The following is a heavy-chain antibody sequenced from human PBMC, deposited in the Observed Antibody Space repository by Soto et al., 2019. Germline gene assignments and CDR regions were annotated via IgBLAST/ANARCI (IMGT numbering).Heavy chain of an antibody. Sequence: GGSLRLSCAGSGFIFGHYAMTWVRQAPGKGLEWISAISGRGDSTYYADAVKGRFTISRDNSKNTLYLQMNSLRFDDTAVYYCARDIGSSPNVYFDYWGQGTLVTVSS. CDR3: ARDIGSSPNVYFDY. CDR1: GFIFGHYA. V-gene: IGHV3-23*01. D-gene: IGHD6-6*01. J-gene: IGHJ4*02. CDR2: ISGRGDST.